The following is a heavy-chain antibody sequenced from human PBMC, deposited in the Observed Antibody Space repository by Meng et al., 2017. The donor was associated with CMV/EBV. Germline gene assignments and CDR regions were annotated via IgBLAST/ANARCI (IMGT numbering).Heavy chain of an antibody. Sequence: WGSLRLSCAASGFTFGDYGMSWVRQAPGKGLEWVSSINNRGSSTSYADSVKGRLTISRDNSNNTLYVQMNSLTVEDTAVYYCAKGRGGAGTSYFDSWGQGTLVTVSS. CDR2: INNRGSST. CDR3: AKGRGGAGTSYFDS. J-gene: IGHJ4*02. CDR1: GFTFGDYG. D-gene: IGHD3-10*01. V-gene: IGHV3-23*05.